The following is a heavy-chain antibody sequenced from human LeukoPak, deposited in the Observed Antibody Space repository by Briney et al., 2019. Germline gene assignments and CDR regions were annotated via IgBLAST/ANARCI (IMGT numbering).Heavy chain of an antibody. D-gene: IGHD3-22*01. CDR1: GFTFGDHY. J-gene: IGHJ4*02. CDR3: AKDLDYYDSSGYSFDY. Sequence: PGGSLRLSCAASGFTFGDHYMDWVRQAPGKGLEWVSAISGSGGSTYYANSVKGRFTISRDNSKNTLYLQMNSLRAEDTAVYYCAKDLDYYDSSGYSFDYWGQGTLVTVSS. CDR2: ISGSGGST. V-gene: IGHV3-23*01.